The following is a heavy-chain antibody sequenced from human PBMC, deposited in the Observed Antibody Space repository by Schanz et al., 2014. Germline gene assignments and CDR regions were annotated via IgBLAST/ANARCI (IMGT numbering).Heavy chain of an antibody. CDR2: ISYDGSIT. J-gene: IGHJ4*02. CDR1: GFTVSSNY. V-gene: IGHV3-30*18. D-gene: IGHD6-13*01. CDR3: AKELRPGTERPRGNFDY. Sequence: VQLVESGGGLVQPGGSLRLSCAASGFTVSSNYMSWVRQAPGKGLEWVAVISYDGSITYYADSVKDRFTISRDNSKNTLSLQMNSLRAEDTAVYYCAKELRPGTERPRGNFDYWGQGTLVTVSS.